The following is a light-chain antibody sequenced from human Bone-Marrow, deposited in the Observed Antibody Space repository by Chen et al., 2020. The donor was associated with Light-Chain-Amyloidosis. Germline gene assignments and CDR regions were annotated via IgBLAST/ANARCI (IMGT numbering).Light chain of an antibody. Sequence: QSVLTQPPSVSGAPGQRVTISCTGSSSNIGAGYDVHWYQQLPGTAPKLLIYGNSNRPSGVPDRCSGSKSGTSASLAITGLQAEDEADYYCQSYDSSLSVSFGGGTKLTVL. CDR1: SSNIGAGYD. CDR2: GNS. J-gene: IGLJ2*01. CDR3: QSYDSSLSVS. V-gene: IGLV1-40*01.